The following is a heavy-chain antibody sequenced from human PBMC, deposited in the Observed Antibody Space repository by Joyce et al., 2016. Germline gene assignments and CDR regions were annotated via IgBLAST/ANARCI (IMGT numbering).Heavy chain of an antibody. Sequence: QVPVVQSGAEVKKPGASVKVSCKASRHMFTSYYVHWVRQAPGQGLEWMGVINPSGGDRSYAQKFQDRIMVTWDTATTTVYMELTSLRSDDTAMYYCVVHFDYWGQGTLVTVSS. V-gene: IGHV1-46*01. CDR1: RHMFTSYY. CDR3: VVHFDY. CDR2: INPSGGDR. D-gene: IGHD3-10*02. J-gene: IGHJ4*02.